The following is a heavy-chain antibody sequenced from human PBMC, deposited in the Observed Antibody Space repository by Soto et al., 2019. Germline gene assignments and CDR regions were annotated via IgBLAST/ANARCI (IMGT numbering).Heavy chain of an antibody. V-gene: IGHV1-8*01. CDR3: ATERWEDAFDI. J-gene: IGHJ3*02. Sequence: QEQLVQSGAEVKKPGASVKVSCKASGYTFTSYDITWVRQATGQGLEWMGWMNPNSVNTGYAQKFQGRVTMTRNTSIGTAYMELSSLRSEDTAVYYCATERWEDAFDIWGQGTMVTVSS. CDR1: GYTFTSYD. CDR2: MNPNSVNT. D-gene: IGHD1-26*01.